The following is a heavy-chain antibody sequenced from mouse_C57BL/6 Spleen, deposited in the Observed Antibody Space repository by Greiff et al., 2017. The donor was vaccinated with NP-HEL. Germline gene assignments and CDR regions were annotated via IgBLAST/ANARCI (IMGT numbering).Heavy chain of an antibody. J-gene: IGHJ3*01. CDR1: GYSFTGYY. D-gene: IGHD1-1*01. CDR3: ARCYYYGSSYGFAY. CDR2: INPSTGGT. V-gene: IGHV1-42*01. Sequence: EVKLQESGPELVKPGASVKISCKASGYSFTGYYMNWVKQSPEKSLEWIGEINPSTGGTTYNQKFKATATLTVDKSSSTAYMQLKSLTSEDSAVYYCARCYYYGSSYGFAYWGQGTLVTVSA.